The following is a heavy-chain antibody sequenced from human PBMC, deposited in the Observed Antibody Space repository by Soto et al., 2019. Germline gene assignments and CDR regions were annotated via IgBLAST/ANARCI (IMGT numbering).Heavy chain of an antibody. CDR1: GGSVSSGSYY. V-gene: IGHV4-61*01. Sequence: SETLSLTCTVSGGSVSSGSYYWSWIRQPPGKGLEWIGYIYYSGSTNYNPSLKSRVTISVDTSKNQFSLKLSSVTAADTAVYYCARAPTGAGRITMVRGVIPYFDYWGQGTLVTVSS. J-gene: IGHJ4*02. CDR2: IYYSGST. CDR3: ARAPTGAGRITMVRGVIPYFDY. D-gene: IGHD3-10*01.